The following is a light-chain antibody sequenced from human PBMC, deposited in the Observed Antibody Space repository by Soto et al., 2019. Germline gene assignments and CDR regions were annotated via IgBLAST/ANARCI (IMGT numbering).Light chain of an antibody. CDR3: QQSYIDPWGT. Sequence: DIQMTQSPSSLSASVGDRVTITCRKRKNINNYLNWYQQRTGKDPKLLIYAASTLQSGVPSRFSGSGSGTDFTLAISSLQPEDFATYYCQQSYIDPWGTCGQGTKVDIK. CDR2: AAS. CDR1: KNINNY. J-gene: IGKJ1*01. V-gene: IGKV1-39*01.